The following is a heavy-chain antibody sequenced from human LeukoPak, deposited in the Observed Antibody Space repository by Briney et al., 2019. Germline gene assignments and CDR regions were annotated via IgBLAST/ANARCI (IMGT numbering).Heavy chain of an antibody. V-gene: IGHV1-46*01. CDR3: ARGGRGWLQTSYYYGMDV. J-gene: IGHJ6*02. Sequence: ASVTVSCKASGYTFTSYYMHWVRQAPGQGLEWMGIINPSGGSTSYAQKFQGRVTMTRDMSTSTVYMELSSLRSEDTAVYYCARGGRGWLQTSYYYGMDVWGQGTTVTVSS. CDR2: INPSGGST. CDR1: GYTFTSYY. D-gene: IGHD5-24*01.